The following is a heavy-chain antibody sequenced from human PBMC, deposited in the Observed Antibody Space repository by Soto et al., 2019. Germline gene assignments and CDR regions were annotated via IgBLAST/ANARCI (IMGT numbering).Heavy chain of an antibody. J-gene: IGHJ4*02. Sequence: SETLSLTCTVSGGSISSYYWSWIRQPPGRGLEWIGYIYYSGSTNYNPPLKSRVTISVDTSKNQFSLKLSSVTAADTAVYYCARGSGGDSSFDYWGQGTLVTVSS. D-gene: IGHD2-21*01. V-gene: IGHV4-59*01. CDR2: IYYSGST. CDR1: GGSISSYY. CDR3: ARGSGGDSSFDY.